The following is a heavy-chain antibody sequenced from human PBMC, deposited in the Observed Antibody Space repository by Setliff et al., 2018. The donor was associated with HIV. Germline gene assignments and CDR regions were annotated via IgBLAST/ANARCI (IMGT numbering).Heavy chain of an antibody. V-gene: IGHV4-61*09. Sequence: SETLSLTCTVSGVSISSGSYYWSWIRQPAGKGLEWIWHIYTSGSTNYNPSLKSRVTISVDTSKNQFSLKLSSVTAADTAVYYCARPAPRGYSYGHYYFDYWGQGTLVTVSS. D-gene: IGHD5-18*01. J-gene: IGHJ4*02. CDR1: GVSISSGSYY. CDR2: IYTSGST. CDR3: ARPAPRGYSYGHYYFDY.